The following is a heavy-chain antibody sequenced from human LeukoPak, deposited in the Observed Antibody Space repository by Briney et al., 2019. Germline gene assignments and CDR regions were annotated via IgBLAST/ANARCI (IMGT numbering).Heavy chain of an antibody. V-gene: IGHV3-30*02. Sequence: GGSLRLSCAASGFTFSSYGMHWVRQAPGKGLEWVAFIRCDGSNKYYADSVKGRFTISRDNSKNTLYLQMNSLRVEDTAVYYCARDLGVATFWFDPWGQGTLVTVSS. D-gene: IGHD5-12*01. CDR3: ARDLGVATFWFDP. CDR2: IRCDGSNK. J-gene: IGHJ5*02. CDR1: GFTFSSYG.